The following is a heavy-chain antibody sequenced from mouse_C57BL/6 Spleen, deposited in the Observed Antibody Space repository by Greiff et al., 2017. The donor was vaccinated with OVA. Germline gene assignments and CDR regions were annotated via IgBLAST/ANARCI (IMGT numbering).Heavy chain of an antibody. Sequence: EVHLVESGGGLVKPGGSLKLSCAASGFTFSSYAMSWVRQTPEKRLEWVATISDGGSYTYYPDNVKGRFTISRDNAKNNLYLQMSHLKSEDTAMYYCARDHDGSSYGYFDVWGTGTTVTVSS. D-gene: IGHD1-1*01. V-gene: IGHV5-4*01. CDR3: ARDHDGSSYGYFDV. CDR2: ISDGGSYT. CDR1: GFTFSSYA. J-gene: IGHJ1*03.